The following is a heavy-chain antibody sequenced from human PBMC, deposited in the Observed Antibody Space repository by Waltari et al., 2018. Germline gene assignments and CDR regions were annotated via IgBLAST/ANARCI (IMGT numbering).Heavy chain of an antibody. CDR2: NNPNDERR. CDR3: ARAVPRGSEAFDY. Sequence: QVLLLQSGAEGKKPRASGRVCCKSSRYTFIRYDMHWVRQAPGQGVEWMGINNPNDERRTYAEKFQGRVTMTRDTSTTTVYMDLSGLRSEDTAIYYCARAVPRGSEAFDYWGQGTLVTVSS. D-gene: IGHD2-15*01. J-gene: IGHJ4*02. V-gene: IGHV1-46*01. CDR1: RYTFIRYD.